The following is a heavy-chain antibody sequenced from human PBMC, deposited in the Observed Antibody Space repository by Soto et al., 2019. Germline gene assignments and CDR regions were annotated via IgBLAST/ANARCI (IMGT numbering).Heavy chain of an antibody. D-gene: IGHD5-18*01. Sequence: QVQLQESGPGLVKPSQTLSLTCTVSGGSINSGGYCWSWIRQHPGKGLDWIGCISYGGSTSYNPSLKRLVTIFVDTSKNQFSLTLTSVTAADTAVSYCSRGILVWGQGALITVSS. J-gene: IGHJ4*02. V-gene: IGHV4-31*01. CDR1: GGSINSGGYC. CDR2: ISYGGST. CDR3: SRGILV.